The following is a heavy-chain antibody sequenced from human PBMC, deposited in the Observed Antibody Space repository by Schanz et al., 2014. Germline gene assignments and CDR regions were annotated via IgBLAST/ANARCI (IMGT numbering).Heavy chain of an antibody. V-gene: IGHV3-7*03. D-gene: IGHD3-16*02. CDR1: GSTFSAYW. J-gene: IGHJ4*02. CDR2: INQDASEK. Sequence: EVKLVESGGGLVQPGGSLRLSCAASGSTFSAYWMHWVRQVPGKGLEWVANINQDASEKYYVDSVKGRFTVSRDNAKNSLFLQMNSLRAEDTAIYYCAKYRYSVFDFDYWGQGTLVTVSS. CDR3: AKYRYSVFDFDY.